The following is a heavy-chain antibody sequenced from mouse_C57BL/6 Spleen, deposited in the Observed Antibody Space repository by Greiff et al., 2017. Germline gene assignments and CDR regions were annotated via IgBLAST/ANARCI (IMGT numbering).Heavy chain of an antibody. CDR3: ARLQLRLDYFDY. CDR1: GFNITDYY. CDR2: IDPEDGET. D-gene: IGHD3-2*02. Sequence: VQLQQSGAELVKPGASVKLSCTASGFNITDYYMHWVKQRTEQGLEWIGGIDPEDGETNYAPKFQGKATITADASSNTAYLQLRSLTSEDTAVYYCARLQLRLDYFDYWGQGTTVTVSS. J-gene: IGHJ2*01. V-gene: IGHV14-2*01.